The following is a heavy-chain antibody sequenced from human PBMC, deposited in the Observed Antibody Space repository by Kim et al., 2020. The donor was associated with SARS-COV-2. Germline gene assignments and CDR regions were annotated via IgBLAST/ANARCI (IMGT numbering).Heavy chain of an antibody. CDR3: ARGTMVRGVNDAFDI. V-gene: IGHV1-2*05. J-gene: IGHJ3*02. D-gene: IGHD3-10*01. Sequence: QKFQGRVTMTRDTSISTAYMELSRLRSDDTVVYYCARGTMVRGVNDAFDIWGQGTMVTVSS.